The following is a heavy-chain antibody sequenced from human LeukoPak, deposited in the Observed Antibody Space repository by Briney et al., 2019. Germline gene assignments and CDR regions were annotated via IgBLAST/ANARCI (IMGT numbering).Heavy chain of an antibody. D-gene: IGHD2/OR15-2a*01. CDR2: IYYSGST. Sequence: SETLSLTCTVSGGSISSGGYYWSWIRQHPGKGLEWIGYIYYSGSTYYNPSLKSRVTISVDTSKNQFSLKLSSVTAADTAVYYCARDRDSMWYYYMDVWGKGTTVTVSS. CDR1: GGSISSGGYY. CDR3: ARDRDSMWYYYMDV. V-gene: IGHV4-31*03. J-gene: IGHJ6*03.